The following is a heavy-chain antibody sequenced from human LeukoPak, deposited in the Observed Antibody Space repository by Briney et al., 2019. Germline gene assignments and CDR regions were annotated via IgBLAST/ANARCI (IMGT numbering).Heavy chain of an antibody. D-gene: IGHD3-10*01. Sequence: ASVKVSCKASGGTFSSYAISWVRQAPGQGLEWMGGIIPIFGTANYAQKFQGRVTITADESTSTAYMELSSLRSEDTAMYYCANTYYYGSGSYYPFDPWGQGTLVTVSS. CDR2: IIPIFGTA. CDR1: GGTFSSYA. J-gene: IGHJ5*02. V-gene: IGHV1-69*13. CDR3: ANTYYYGSGSYYPFDP.